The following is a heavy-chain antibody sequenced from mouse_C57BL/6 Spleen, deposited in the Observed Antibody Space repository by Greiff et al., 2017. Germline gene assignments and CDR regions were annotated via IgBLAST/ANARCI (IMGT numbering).Heavy chain of an antibody. CDR2: IDPSDSYT. CDR1: GYTFTSYW. CDR3: ARWYGSSPFAY. D-gene: IGHD1-1*01. V-gene: IGHV1-69*01. Sequence: QVQLQQPGAELVMPGASVKLSCKASGYTFTSYWMHWVKQRPGQGLEWIGEIDPSDSYTNYNQKFKGKSTLTVDKSSSTAYMQLSSLTSEDSAVYYCARWYGSSPFAYWGQGTLVTVSA. J-gene: IGHJ3*01.